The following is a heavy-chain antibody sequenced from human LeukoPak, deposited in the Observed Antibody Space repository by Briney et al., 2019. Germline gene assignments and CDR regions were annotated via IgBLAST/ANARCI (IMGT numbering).Heavy chain of an antibody. V-gene: IGHV4-59*01. J-gene: IGHJ5*02. CDR2: IHYSGST. Sequence: PSETRSLTCTVSGGSFSTYYWSWIRQAPGKGPEWIGYIHYSGSTNYNPSLKSRVAISVDTSKTQISVKLSSVTAADTAVYYCARSRFHLTWFDPWGQGIMVTVSS. CDR1: GGSFSTYY. CDR3: ARSRFHLTWFDP. D-gene: IGHD2-21*01.